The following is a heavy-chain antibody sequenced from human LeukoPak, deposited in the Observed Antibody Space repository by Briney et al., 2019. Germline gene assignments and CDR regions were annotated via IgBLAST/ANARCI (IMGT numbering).Heavy chain of an antibody. CDR3: ARLRTTVTTFPWSAKDY. Sequence: GGSLRLSCAASGFTFSSYWMSWVRQAPGKGLEWVANTKQDGSEKYYVDSVKGRFTISRDSAKNSLYLQMNSLRAEDTAVYYCARLRTTVTTFPWSAKDYWGQGTLVTVSS. CDR2: TKQDGSEK. V-gene: IGHV3-7*01. CDR1: GFTFSSYW. D-gene: IGHD4-17*01. J-gene: IGHJ4*02.